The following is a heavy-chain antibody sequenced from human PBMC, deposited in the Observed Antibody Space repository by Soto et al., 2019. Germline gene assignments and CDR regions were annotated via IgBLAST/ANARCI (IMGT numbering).Heavy chain of an antibody. CDR2: INAGNGTT. D-gene: IGHD3-16*02. J-gene: IGHJ4*02. Sequence: ASVKFSCKASGYTFTSYAMNWVRQAPGQRLEWMGWINAGNGTTKYSQKFQGRVTITRDTSASTAYMERSRLRSDDKDVYYFARGSGIVGYWGQGTLVTVSS. CDR3: ARGSGIVGY. V-gene: IGHV1-3*01. CDR1: GYTFTSYA.